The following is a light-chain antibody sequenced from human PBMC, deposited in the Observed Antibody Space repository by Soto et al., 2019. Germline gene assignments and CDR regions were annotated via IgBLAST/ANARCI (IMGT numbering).Light chain of an antibody. Sequence: DLQMTQSPSSLSAFVGDRVTITCRASQNIYRWLAWYQQKPGKAPKLLIYDASTLQGGVPSRFGGSVSGTEFTLTITSLQPDDFATYYCQQYHSYSPHTFGQGTNLESK. V-gene: IGKV1-5*01. CDR1: QNIYRW. CDR2: DAS. J-gene: IGKJ2*01. CDR3: QQYHSYSPHT.